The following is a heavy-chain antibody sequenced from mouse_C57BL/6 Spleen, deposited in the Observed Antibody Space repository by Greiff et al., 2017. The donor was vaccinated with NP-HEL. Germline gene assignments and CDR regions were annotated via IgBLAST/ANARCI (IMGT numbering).Heavy chain of an antibody. D-gene: IGHD1-1*01. CDR2: ISYDGSN. CDR1: GYSITSGYY. Sequence: EVKLMESGPGLVKPSQSLSLTCSVTGYSITSGYYWNLIRQLPGNILEWMGYISYDGSNNYNPSLKNRISITRDTSKNQFFLKLNSVTTEDTATYYCARSYYGDVWGTGTTVTVSS. J-gene: IGHJ1*03. CDR3: ARSYYGDV. V-gene: IGHV3-6*01.